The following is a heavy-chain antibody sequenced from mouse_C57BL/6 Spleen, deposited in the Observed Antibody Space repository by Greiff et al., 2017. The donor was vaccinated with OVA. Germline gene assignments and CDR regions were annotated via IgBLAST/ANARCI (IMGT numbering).Heavy chain of an antibody. CDR1: GFNIKDYY. V-gene: IGHV14-1*01. J-gene: IGHJ2*01. D-gene: IGHD1-1*01. Sequence: VQLQQSGAELVRPGASVKLSCTASGFNIKDYYMHWVKQRPEQGLEWIGRIDPEDGATEYAPTFQGKATMTADTTSNTVYLQLSSLTSEDTAVYYSAIISTVVARWNYFDYWGQGTTLTVSS. CDR3: AIISTVVARWNYFDY. CDR2: IDPEDGAT.